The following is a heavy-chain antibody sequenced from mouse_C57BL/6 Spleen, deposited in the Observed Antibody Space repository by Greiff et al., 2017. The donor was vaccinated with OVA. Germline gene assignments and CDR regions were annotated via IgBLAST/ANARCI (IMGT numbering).Heavy chain of an antibody. CDR2: INPNNGGT. V-gene: IGHV1-18*01. D-gene: IGHD2-4*01. CDR1: GYTFTDYN. Sequence: EVQLQQSGPELVKPGASVTIPCKASGYTFTDYNMDWVKQSHGKSIEWIGDINPNNGGTIYNQKFKGKATLTVDKSSSTAYMELRSLTSEDTAVYYCARGAYDYDGGNAMDYWGQGTSVTVSS. CDR3: ARGAYDYDGGNAMDY. J-gene: IGHJ4*01.